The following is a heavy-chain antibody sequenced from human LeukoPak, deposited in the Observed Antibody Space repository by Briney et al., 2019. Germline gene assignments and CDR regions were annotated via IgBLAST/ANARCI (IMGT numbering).Heavy chain of an antibody. CDR2: IRYDGSNE. V-gene: IGHV3-30*02. CDR1: GFPVSSYG. CDR3: ASPGTTGMTRPNYSDY. D-gene: IGHD1-1*01. J-gene: IGHJ4*02. Sequence: GGSLTLSCAASGFPVSSYGLQWVGPAPGKGRDWVACIRYDGSNEYYVDSVRGRFTISGDKSKNALDLHTNSRSAEDTALYYCASPGTTGMTRPNYSDYWGQGILVTASS.